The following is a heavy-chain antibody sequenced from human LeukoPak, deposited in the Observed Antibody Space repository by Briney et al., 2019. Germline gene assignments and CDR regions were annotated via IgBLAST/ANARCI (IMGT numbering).Heavy chain of an antibody. CDR2: IKQDGSEK. D-gene: IGHD4-23*01. V-gene: IGHV3-7*01. CDR1: GFTFSSYW. CDR3: ARDPDYGGNSDWFDP. Sequence: GGSLRLSCAASGFTFSSYWMSWVRQAPGKGLEWVANIKQDGSEKYYVDSVKGRFTISRDNAKNSLYLQMNSLRAEDTAVYYCARDPDYGGNSDWFDPWGQGTLVTVSS. J-gene: IGHJ5*02.